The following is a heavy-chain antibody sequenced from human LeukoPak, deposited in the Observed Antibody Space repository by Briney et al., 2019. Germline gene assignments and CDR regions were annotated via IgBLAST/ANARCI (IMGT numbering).Heavy chain of an antibody. Sequence: GGSLRLSCAASKFTFSNYWMIWVSQAPGKGLEWVANIKHDGTETNYVDSVKGRFTISRDNAKKSLYLQMNSLRADDSAVYYCATDRDGYRKNWYRFHYWGQGTLVAVSS. CDR3: ATDRDGYRKNWYRFHY. V-gene: IGHV3-7*04. D-gene: IGHD5-24*01. CDR2: IKHDGTET. CDR1: KFTFSNYW. J-gene: IGHJ4*02.